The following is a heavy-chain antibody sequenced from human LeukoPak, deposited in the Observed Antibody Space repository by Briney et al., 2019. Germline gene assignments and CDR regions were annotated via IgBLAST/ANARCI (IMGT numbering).Heavy chain of an antibody. CDR1: GGSVSSSSYY. CDR2: IYYSGST. D-gene: IGHD3-10*01. CDR3: AKTVTYYYGAESRKYYFDY. Sequence: SETLSLTCTVSGGSVSSSSYYWGWIRQPPGKGLEGIGNIYYSGSTYYNPSLNSRFTIPVDTSKNQFSLKLSSVTAADTAVYYCAKTVTYYYGAESRKYYFDYWGQGTLVTVSS. J-gene: IGHJ4*02. V-gene: IGHV4-39*01.